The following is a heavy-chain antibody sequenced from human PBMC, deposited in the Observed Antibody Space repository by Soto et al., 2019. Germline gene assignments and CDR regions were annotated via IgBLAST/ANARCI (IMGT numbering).Heavy chain of an antibody. V-gene: IGHV2-5*01. D-gene: IGHD2-2*01. Sequence: QITLKESGPTQVKPTQSLTLTFTFSGCSFSSTGMGVGWIRPPQGTALEWLALICWNDDKRYSPSLRSRITVTKVTSKNQVVRTMTNMDPMDTAPYYGAHIPVFNQGHDAFDIWCQGTMVTVSS. J-gene: IGHJ3*02. CDR2: ICWNDDK. CDR3: AHIPVFNQGHDAFDI. CDR1: GCSFSSTGMG.